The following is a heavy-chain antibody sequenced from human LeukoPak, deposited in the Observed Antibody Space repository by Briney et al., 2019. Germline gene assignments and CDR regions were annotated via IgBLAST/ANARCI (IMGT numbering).Heavy chain of an antibody. J-gene: IGHJ4*02. D-gene: IGHD3-10*01. CDR3: ARSYMVPFDY. Sequence: GGSLRLSCAASGFTFSSFSMNWVRQAPGKGLEWVSYISTDSRTIYYADSVKGRFTISRDNAKNSLYLQMNSLRDADTAMYYCARSYMVPFDYWGQGTLVTVSS. V-gene: IGHV3-48*02. CDR2: ISTDSRTI. CDR1: GFTFSSFS.